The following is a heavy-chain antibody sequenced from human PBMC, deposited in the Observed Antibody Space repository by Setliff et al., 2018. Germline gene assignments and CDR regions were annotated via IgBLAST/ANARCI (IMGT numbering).Heavy chain of an antibody. CDR2: IYHSGST. CDR3: ARIPASLYYFDY. V-gene: IGHV4-34*01. Sequence: SETLSLTCAVYGGSFSGYYWSWIRQPPGKRLEWIGSIYHSGSTYYNPSLKSRVTISVDTSKNQFSLKLSSVTAADTAVYYCARIPASLYYFDYWGQGTLVTVSS. CDR1: GGSFSGYY. J-gene: IGHJ4*02. D-gene: IGHD2-2*01.